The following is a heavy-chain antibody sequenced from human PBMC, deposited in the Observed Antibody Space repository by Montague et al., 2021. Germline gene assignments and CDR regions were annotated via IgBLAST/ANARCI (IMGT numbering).Heavy chain of an antibody. Sequence: PALVKPTQTLTLTCTFSGFSLSTSGVGVGWIRQPPGKALEWLALIYWDDDKRYSPSLKSRLTITKDTSKNQVVLTMTNMVPVDTATYYCAHRQGGYDLWYWGQGTLVTVSS. CDR3: AHRQGGYDLWY. CDR2: IYWDDDK. D-gene: IGHD5-12*01. CDR1: GFSLSTSGVG. J-gene: IGHJ4*02. V-gene: IGHV2-5*02.